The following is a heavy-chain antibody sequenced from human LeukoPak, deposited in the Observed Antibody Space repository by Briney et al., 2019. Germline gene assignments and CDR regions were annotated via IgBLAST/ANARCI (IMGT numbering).Heavy chain of an antibody. CDR3: ARGGDYVWKY. J-gene: IGHJ4*02. Sequence: SETLSLTCAVSGGSISGSNWWSWVRQTPGKGLEWIGESHQGGSTNYNPSLKSRVTISMDDSKNQFSLKLSSVTAADTAVYYCARGGDYVWKYWGQGTLVTVSS. CDR1: GGSISGSNW. V-gene: IGHV4-4*02. D-gene: IGHD4-17*01. CDR2: SHQGGST.